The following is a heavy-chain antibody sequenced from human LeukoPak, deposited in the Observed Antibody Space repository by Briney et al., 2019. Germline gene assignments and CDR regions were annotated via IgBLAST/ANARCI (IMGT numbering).Heavy chain of an antibody. Sequence: SVKFSCTASGGIFSSYAISWVRQAPGQGLEWMGGIIPIFGTANYAQKFQGRVTITADESTSTAYMELSSLRSEDTAVYYCARDRGGSGSYGYYYYGMDVWGKGTTVTVSS. CDR2: IIPIFGTA. D-gene: IGHD3-10*01. CDR3: ARDRGGSGSYGYYYYGMDV. V-gene: IGHV1-69*01. J-gene: IGHJ6*04. CDR1: GGIFSSYA.